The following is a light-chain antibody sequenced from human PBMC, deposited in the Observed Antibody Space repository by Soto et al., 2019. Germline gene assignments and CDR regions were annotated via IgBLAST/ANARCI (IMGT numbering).Light chain of an antibody. V-gene: IGKV3-15*01. CDR3: QQYNKWRLT. CDR2: AVS. CDR1: QSVRTN. J-gene: IGKJ1*01. Sequence: EIMMTLSPGPLSASPGERATLSCRASQSVRTNLALYQQKPGQAPRLLIYAVSTRATGIPARFSGSGSGTEFTLTISSMQAEDFAVYYCQQYNKWRLTFGQRTKVEIK.